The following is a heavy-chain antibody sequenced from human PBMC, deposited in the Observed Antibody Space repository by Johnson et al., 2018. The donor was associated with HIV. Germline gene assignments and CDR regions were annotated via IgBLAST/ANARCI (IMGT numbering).Heavy chain of an antibody. V-gene: IGHV3-7*02. CDR2: IRQDGSEK. Sequence: VQLVESGGGLVQPGGSLRLSCAASGFTFSTYWMSWVRQAPGKGLEWVAKIRQDGSEKYYVDSVKGRFTISRDNAKNSLYLQMNSLRAEDTAVYYCARKFPDAFDIWGQGTMVTVSS. J-gene: IGHJ3*02. CDR1: GFTFSTYW. CDR3: ARKFPDAFDI.